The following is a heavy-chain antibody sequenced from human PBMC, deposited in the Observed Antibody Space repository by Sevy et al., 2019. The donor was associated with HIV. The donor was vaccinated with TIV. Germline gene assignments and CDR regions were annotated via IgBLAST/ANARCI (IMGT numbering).Heavy chain of an antibody. CDR1: GFTFSAYW. V-gene: IGHV3-7*04. CDR3: ARALTAPYCSGSWCYAKWFDP. J-gene: IGHJ5*02. D-gene: IGHD2-15*01. CDR2: IKQDGSEK. Sequence: GGSLRLSCAASGFTFSAYWMTWVRQAPGKGLEWVANIKQDGSEKYYVDSVKGRFTISRDNAKNSLFLQMSSLRVEDTGIYYCARALTAPYCSGSWCYAKWFDPWGQGTLVTVSS.